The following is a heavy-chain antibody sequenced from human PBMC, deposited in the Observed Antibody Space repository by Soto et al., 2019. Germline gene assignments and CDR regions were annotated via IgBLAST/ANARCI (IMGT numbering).Heavy chain of an antibody. D-gene: IGHD6-13*01. CDR3: AKVQYSSSWYDSTEYQFDP. CDR2: ISGSGGST. V-gene: IGHV3-23*01. Sequence: QTGGSLRLSCAASGFTFSSYAMSWVRQAPGKGLEWVSAISGSGGSTYYADSVKGRFTISRDNSKNTLYLQMNSLRAEDTAVYYCAKVQYSSSWYDSTEYQFDPWGQGTLVTVSS. J-gene: IGHJ5*02. CDR1: GFTFSSYA.